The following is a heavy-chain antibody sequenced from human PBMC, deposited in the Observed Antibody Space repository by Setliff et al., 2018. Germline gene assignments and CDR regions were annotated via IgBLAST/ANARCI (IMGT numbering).Heavy chain of an antibody. D-gene: IGHD4-4*01. V-gene: IGHV4-61*02. J-gene: IGHJ4*02. CDR3: ARATVGLATIIYFDS. CDR1: GASISSGFYY. Sequence: SETLSLTCTVSGASISSGFYYWSWIRQPAGKGLEWIGRIHSGGDTKYNPSLKTRVTIAVDTSKNQFSLKLNSATAADTAVYYCARATVGLATIIYFDSWGPGTLVTVSS. CDR2: IHSGGDT.